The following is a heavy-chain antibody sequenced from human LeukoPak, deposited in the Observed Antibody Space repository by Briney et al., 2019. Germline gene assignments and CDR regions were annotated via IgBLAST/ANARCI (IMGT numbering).Heavy chain of an antibody. CDR2: ISAYNGNT. V-gene: IGHV1-18*01. CDR1: GYTFTSYG. CDR3: ARREFKCSSTSCQYNWFDP. Sequence: ASVKVSCKASGYTFTSYGISWVRQAPGQGLEWMGWISAYNGNTNYAQKLQGRVTMTTDTSTSTAYMELRSLRSDDTAVYYCARREFKCSSTSCQYNWFDPWGQGTLVTVSS. J-gene: IGHJ5*02. D-gene: IGHD2-2*01.